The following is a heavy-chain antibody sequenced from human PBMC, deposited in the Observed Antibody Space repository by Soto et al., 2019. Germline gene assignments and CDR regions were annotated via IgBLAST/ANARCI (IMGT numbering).Heavy chain of an antibody. CDR1: GFIFNDYA. V-gene: IGHV3-9*01. Sequence: EVMLVESGGGLVQPGRSLRLSCAASGFIFNDYAMHWVRQVPGKGLEWVSGISWNRGTIGYVGSVKGRFTISRDNAKNCLYLQRKSLRVEDTAWYYCAKDDGSGITRGYMDVWGKGTTVTVSS. J-gene: IGHJ6*03. CDR3: AKDDGSGITRGYMDV. CDR2: ISWNRGTI. D-gene: IGHD3-10*01.